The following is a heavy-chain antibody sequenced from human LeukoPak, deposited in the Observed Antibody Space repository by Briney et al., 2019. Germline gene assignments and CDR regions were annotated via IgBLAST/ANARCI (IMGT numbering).Heavy chain of an antibody. CDR3: AIVMVYASTYYYYMDV. CDR1: GGTFSSYA. Sequence: ASVKVSCKASGGTFSSYAISWVRQAPGQGLEWMGRIIPIFGTANYAQKFQGRVTITTDESTSTAYMELSSLRSEDTAVYYCAIVMVYASTYYYYMDVWGKGTTVTVSS. J-gene: IGHJ6*03. V-gene: IGHV1-69*05. D-gene: IGHD2-8*01. CDR2: IIPIFGTA.